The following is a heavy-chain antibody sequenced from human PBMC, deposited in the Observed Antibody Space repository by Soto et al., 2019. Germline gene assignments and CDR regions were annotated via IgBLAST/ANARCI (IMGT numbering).Heavy chain of an antibody. CDR1: GFTFSSYS. Sequence: EVQLVESGGGLVQPGGSLRLSCAASGFTFSSYSMNWVRQAPGKGLEWVSYISSSSSTIYYADSVKGRFTISRDNAKNSLYLQMNSLRAEDTAVYYCARAGGWELPPVWGQGTLVTVSS. V-gene: IGHV3-48*01. D-gene: IGHD3-10*01. CDR3: ARAGGWELPPV. CDR2: ISSSSSTI. J-gene: IGHJ4*02.